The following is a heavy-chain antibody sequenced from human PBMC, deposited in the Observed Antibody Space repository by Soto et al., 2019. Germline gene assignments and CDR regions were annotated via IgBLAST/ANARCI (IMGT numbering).Heavy chain of an antibody. J-gene: IGHJ3*02. CDR2: VYISGST. CDR3: ARGGRDGFAI. Sequence: PSETLSLTCTVSGGSIRTYYCNWIRQSAGKGLEWIGRVYISGSTNYHPSLKSRVAMSVDTSNNQFSLKVTSVTAADTAVYYCARGGRDGFAIWGQGTMVTVPS. V-gene: IGHV4-4*07. CDR1: GGSIRTYY.